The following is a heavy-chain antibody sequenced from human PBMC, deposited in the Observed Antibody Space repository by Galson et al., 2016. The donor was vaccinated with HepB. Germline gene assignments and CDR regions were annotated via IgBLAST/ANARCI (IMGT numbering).Heavy chain of an antibody. J-gene: IGHJ1*01. CDR2: INGYNGDT. CDR1: GYTFSDYG. V-gene: IGHV1-18*01. Sequence: SVKVSCKASGYTFSDYGISWVRRAPGQGLEWMGWINGYNGDTMYAEKYQGRASLTTDTSTSTAYMELRSLRSDDTAVYYCARVIRFYDMRGFYAGEYLQHWGQGTLVTVSS. D-gene: IGHD3-22*01. CDR3: ARVIRFYDMRGFYAGEYLQH.